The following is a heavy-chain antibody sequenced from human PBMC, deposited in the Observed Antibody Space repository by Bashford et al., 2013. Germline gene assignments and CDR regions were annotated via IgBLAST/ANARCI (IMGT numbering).Heavy chain of an antibody. V-gene: IGHV3-7*03. Sequence: VRQAPGKGLEWVANIKQDGTETFYVDSVRGRFTISRDNAKNSLFLQMNSLRAEDTAVYYCAKGDYYDSSGHEYFQHWAGHPGHRLL. D-gene: IGHD3-22*01. CDR3: AKGDYYDSSGHEYFQH. CDR2: IKQDGTET. J-gene: IGHJ1*01.